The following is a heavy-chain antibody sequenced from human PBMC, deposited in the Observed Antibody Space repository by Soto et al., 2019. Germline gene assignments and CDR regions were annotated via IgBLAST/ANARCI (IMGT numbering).Heavy chain of an antibody. J-gene: IGHJ4*02. D-gene: IGHD6-19*01. V-gene: IGHV4-39*01. CDR2: IYYSGST. Sequence: PSETLSLTCTVSGGSISSSSYYWGWIRQPPGKGLEWIGSIYYSGSTYYNPSLKSRVTISVDTSKNQFSLKLSSVTAADTAVYYCARLGPSSGWVYFDYCGQGTLVTVSS. CDR1: GGSISSSSYY. CDR3: ARLGPSSGWVYFDY.